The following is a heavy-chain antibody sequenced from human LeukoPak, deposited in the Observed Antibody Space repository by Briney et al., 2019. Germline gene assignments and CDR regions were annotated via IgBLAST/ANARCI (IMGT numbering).Heavy chain of an antibody. CDR3: TTESSGSLY. J-gene: IGHJ4*02. D-gene: IGHD1-26*01. CDR1: GFTFSNAW. V-gene: IGHV3-15*04. Sequence: PGGSLRLSCAASGFTFSNAWMSWVRQAPGKGLEWVGRIESKTDGGTTDYAAPVKGRFTISRDDSKNTLYLQMNSLKTEDTAVYYCTTESSGSLYWGQGTLVTVSS. CDR2: IESKTDGGTT.